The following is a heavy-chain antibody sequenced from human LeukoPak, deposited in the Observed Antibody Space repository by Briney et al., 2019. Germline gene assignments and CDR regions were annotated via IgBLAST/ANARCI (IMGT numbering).Heavy chain of an antibody. CDR3: AREVGYCSGGSCYSYFDY. V-gene: IGHV4-59*01. CDR1: GGSISTYY. J-gene: IGHJ4*02. Sequence: SETLSLTCTVSGGSISTYYWSWIRQPPGKGLEWIGYIYYSGSTNYNASLTNRVTISVDTSKNQFSLKLSSVTAADTAVYYCAREVGYCSGGSCYSYFDYWGQGTLVTVSS. D-gene: IGHD2-15*01. CDR2: IYYSGST.